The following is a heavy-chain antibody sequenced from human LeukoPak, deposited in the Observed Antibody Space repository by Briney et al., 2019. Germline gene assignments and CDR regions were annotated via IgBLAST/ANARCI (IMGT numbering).Heavy chain of an antibody. J-gene: IGHJ2*01. D-gene: IGHD1-1*01. CDR1: GGSISSYY. CDR3: ARDGKTAWYFDL. V-gene: IGHV4-59*01. CDR2: IYYSGNT. Sequence: PSETLSLTCTVSGGSISSYYWSWIRQPPGKGLEWIGYIYYSGNTNYNPSLKSRVSISVDTSKNQFSLKLSSVTAADTAVYYCARDGKTAWYFDLWGRGTLVTVSS.